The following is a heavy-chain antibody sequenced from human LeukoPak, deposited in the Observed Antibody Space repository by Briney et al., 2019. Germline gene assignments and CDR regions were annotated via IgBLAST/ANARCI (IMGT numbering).Heavy chain of an antibody. CDR1: GGSISSYY. CDR3: AREGYSSSWAIDY. D-gene: IGHD6-13*01. J-gene: IGHJ4*02. V-gene: IGHV4-59*01. CDR2: IYYSGST. Sequence: KTSETLSLTCTVSGGSISSYYWSWIRQPPGKGLEWIGYIYYSGSTNYNPSLKSRVTISVDTSKNQFSLKLSSVTAADTAVYYCAREGYSSSWAIDYWGQGTLVTVSS.